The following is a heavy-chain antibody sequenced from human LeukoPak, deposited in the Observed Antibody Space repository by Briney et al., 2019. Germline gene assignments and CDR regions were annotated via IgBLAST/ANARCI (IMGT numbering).Heavy chain of an antibody. CDR1: GFTVSSNY. J-gene: IGHJ6*02. CDR2: INHSGST. CDR3: ARVETGRATDGMDV. V-gene: IGHV4-34*01. Sequence: GSLRLSCAASGFTVSSNYMSWVRQPPGKGLEWIGEINHSGSTNYNPSLKSRVTISVDTFKNQFSLKLSSVTAADTAVYYCARVETGRATDGMDVWGQGTTVTVSS. D-gene: IGHD1-26*01.